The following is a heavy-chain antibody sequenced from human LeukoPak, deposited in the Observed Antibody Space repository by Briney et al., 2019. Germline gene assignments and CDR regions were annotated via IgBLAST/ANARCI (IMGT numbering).Heavy chain of an antibody. CDR2: INQDGREK. CDR1: AYTFRNYW. Sequence: GGSLRLSCAASAYTFRNYWMHWFRQAPGKGLERVANINQDGREKYYVDSVKGRFTISKDNAKNSLYLQMNSLRAEDTAVYYCARDLVVAGTRDYWGQGTLVTVSS. D-gene: IGHD6-19*01. CDR3: ARDLVVAGTRDY. J-gene: IGHJ4*02. V-gene: IGHV3-7*01.